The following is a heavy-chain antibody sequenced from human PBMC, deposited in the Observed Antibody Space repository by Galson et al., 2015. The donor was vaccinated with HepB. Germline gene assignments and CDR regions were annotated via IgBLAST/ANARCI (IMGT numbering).Heavy chain of an antibody. D-gene: IGHD5-12*01. CDR3: AKASDYDWEDY. CDR1: GFTFSSCG. Sequence: SLRLSCAASGFTFSSCGMHWVRQAPGKGLEWVALISFDGSNKYYADSVKGRFTISRDNSKNTLYLQMDSLRAEDTAVYYCAKASDYDWEDYWGQGTLVTVSS. J-gene: IGHJ4*02. CDR2: ISFDGSNK. V-gene: IGHV3-30*18.